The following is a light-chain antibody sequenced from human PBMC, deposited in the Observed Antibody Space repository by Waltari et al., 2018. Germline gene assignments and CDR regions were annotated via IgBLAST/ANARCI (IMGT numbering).Light chain of an antibody. Sequence: DIQMTQSPSSLSASVGDRVTITCRASQKITTSLNWYQQKLGKAPNLMIYDASSMQSGVPARFRGSGSETDFNLTISSLQPEDFAIYYCQQSYRTPPTFGGGTRVEI. J-gene: IGKJ4*01. V-gene: IGKV1-39*01. CDR1: QKITTS. CDR3: QQSYRTPPT. CDR2: DAS.